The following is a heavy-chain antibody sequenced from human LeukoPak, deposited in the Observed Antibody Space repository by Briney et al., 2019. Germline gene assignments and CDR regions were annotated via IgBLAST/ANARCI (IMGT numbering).Heavy chain of an antibody. Sequence: GESLKISCKGSGYSFTSYWIGWVRQMPGKGLERMGIIYPGDSDTRYSPSFQGQVTISADKSISTAYLQWSSLKASDTAMYYCARHRYCSSTSCYRPLGYMDVWGKGTTVTVSS. D-gene: IGHD2-2*01. J-gene: IGHJ6*03. CDR3: ARHRYCSSTSCYRPLGYMDV. CDR2: IYPGDSDT. CDR1: GYSFTSYW. V-gene: IGHV5-51*01.